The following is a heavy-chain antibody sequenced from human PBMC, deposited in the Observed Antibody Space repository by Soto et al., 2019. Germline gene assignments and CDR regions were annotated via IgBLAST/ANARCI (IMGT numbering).Heavy chain of an antibody. CDR3: GRRDNCGFPDY. J-gene: IGHJ4*02. D-gene: IGHD2-21*01. CDR2: IYPGNSDT. Sequence: GESLKISCKTSGYSFSTYWIGWVRQMPGKGLEWMGIIYPGNSDTSYTPSFQGQVTLSADKSIGTAYLQWSSLKASDTAMYYCGRRDNCGFPDYWCQGTLVTVSA. CDR1: GYSFSTYW. V-gene: IGHV5-51*01.